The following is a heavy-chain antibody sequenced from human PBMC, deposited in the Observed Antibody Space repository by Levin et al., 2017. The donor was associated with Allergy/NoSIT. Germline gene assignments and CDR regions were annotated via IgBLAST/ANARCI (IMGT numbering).Heavy chain of an antibody. V-gene: IGHV1-69*01. CDR2: IIPIFGTA. Sequence: KISCKASGGTFSSYAISWVRQAPGQGLEWMGGIIPIFGTANYAQKFQGRVTITADESTSTAYMELSSLRSEDTAVYYCARGPRYCSGGSCYPWYFDYWGQGTLVTVSS. CDR1: GGTFSSYA. J-gene: IGHJ4*02. D-gene: IGHD2-15*01. CDR3: ARGPRYCSGGSCYPWYFDY.